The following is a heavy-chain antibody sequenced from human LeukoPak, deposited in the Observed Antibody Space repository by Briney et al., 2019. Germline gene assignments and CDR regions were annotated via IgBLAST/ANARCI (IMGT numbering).Heavy chain of an antibody. V-gene: IGHV3-9*01. D-gene: IGHD4-4*01. Sequence: GGSLRLSCIASGLTFDDHAMHWVRQVPGKGLEWVSGINWNSGTIGYADSVKGRFTIPRDDAKNSLYLQMNSLRTEDTALYYCTKGLTVRNYFYFAMDVWGQGTTVTVSS. CDR3: TKGLTVRNYFYFAMDV. CDR2: INWNSGTI. J-gene: IGHJ6*02. CDR1: GLTFDDHA.